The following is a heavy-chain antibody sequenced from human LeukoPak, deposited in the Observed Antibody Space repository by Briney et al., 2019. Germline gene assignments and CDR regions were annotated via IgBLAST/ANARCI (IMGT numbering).Heavy chain of an antibody. CDR1: GDSVSSKNGA. J-gene: IGHJ4*02. CDR3: ARDFGTTGWHTFDY. D-gene: IGHD6-19*01. Sequence: SQTLSLTCVVSGDSVSSKNGAWNWIRQSPSRGLEWLGRTYYRSKWYNDYAESMEGRMTISQNTSKNRYSLHLNSVTPDDTAVYSCARDFGTTGWHTFDYWGQGTLVTVSS. V-gene: IGHV6-1*01. CDR2: TYYRSKWYN.